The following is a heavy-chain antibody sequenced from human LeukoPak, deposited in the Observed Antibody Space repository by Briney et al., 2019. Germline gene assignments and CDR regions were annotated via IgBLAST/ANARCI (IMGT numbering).Heavy chain of an antibody. Sequence: PSETLSLTCTVSGGSISSYYWSWIRQPPGKGLEWIGYIYYSGSTNYNPSLKSRVTISVDTSKNQFSLKLSSVTAADTAVYYCASRSGRTGSRYFDLWGRGTLVTVSS. CDR1: GGSISSYY. D-gene: IGHD3-10*01. J-gene: IGHJ2*01. V-gene: IGHV4-59*01. CDR3: ASRSGRTGSRYFDL. CDR2: IYYSGST.